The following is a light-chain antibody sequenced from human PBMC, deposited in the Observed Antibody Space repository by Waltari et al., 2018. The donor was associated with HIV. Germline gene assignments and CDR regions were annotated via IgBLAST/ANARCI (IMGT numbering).Light chain of an antibody. CDR1: RRDVGGSTH. CDR2: EVR. Sequence: ALTHPPSASGSPGQPAPLPCTGTRRDVGGSTHLLWYPQHPGKAPKLMIYEVRKRASGVPDRFSASKSGNTASLTVSGLQAEDEADYYCGSYAGSNNLVFGGGTKLTVL. J-gene: IGLJ2*01. CDR3: GSYAGSNNLV. V-gene: IGLV2-8*01.